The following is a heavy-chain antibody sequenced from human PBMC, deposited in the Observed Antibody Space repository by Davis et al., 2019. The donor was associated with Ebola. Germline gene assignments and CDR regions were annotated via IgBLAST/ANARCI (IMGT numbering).Heavy chain of an antibody. CDR2: ISSSGSTI. D-gene: IGHD6-6*01. V-gene: IGHV3-11*01. CDR3: AKDPGAARRGYYFDY. J-gene: IGHJ4*02. Sequence: GSLRLSCAASGFTFSDYYMSWIRQAPGKGLEWVSYISSSGSTIYYADSVKGRFTISRDNAKNSLYLQMNSLRAEDTAVYYCAKDPGAARRGYYFDYWGQGTLVTVSS. CDR1: GFTFSDYY.